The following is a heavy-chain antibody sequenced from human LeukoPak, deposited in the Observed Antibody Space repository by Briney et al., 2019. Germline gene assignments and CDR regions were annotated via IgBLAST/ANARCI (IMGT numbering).Heavy chain of an antibody. D-gene: IGHD5-18*01. CDR3: ATGDTAMVTLDY. V-gene: IGHV1-69*06. J-gene: IGHJ4*02. CDR1: GGTFSSYA. CDR2: IIPIFGTA. Sequence: GASVKVSCKASGGTFSSYAISWVRQAPGQGLEWMGGIIPIFGTANYAQKFQGRVTMTEDTSTDTAYMELSSLRSEDTAVYYCATGDTAMVTLDYWGQGTLVTVSS.